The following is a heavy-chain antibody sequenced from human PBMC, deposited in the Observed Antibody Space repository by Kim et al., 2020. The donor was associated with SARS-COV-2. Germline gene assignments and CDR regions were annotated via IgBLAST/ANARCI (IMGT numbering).Heavy chain of an antibody. CDR2: I. J-gene: IGHJ4*02. Sequence: IYDADSVKCRFTISRDNAKNSLDLQMNSLRAEDTAVYYCARDLGEDPSVDYWGQGTLVTVSS. V-gene: IGHV3-21*01. D-gene: IGHD4-17*01. CDR3: ARDLGEDPSVDY.